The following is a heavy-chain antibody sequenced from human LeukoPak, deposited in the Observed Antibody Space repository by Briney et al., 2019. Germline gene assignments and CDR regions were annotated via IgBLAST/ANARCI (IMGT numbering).Heavy chain of an antibody. D-gene: IGHD1-7*01. J-gene: IGHJ4*02. V-gene: IGHV3-21*01. CDR3: ASGTVGNYALDY. CDR1: GLTFSRYN. Sequence: GGSLRLSCAASGLTFSRYNMNWVRHAPGKGLEWLSSIGTSSNNIYYTESVKGRFTISRDNAKNSLYLQVDSLRVEDTAVYFCASGTVGNYALDYWGQGTLVTVSS. CDR2: IGTSSNNI.